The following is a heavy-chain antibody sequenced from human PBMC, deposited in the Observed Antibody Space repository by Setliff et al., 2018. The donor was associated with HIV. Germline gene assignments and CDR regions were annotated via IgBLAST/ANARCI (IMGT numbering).Heavy chain of an antibody. CDR2: IYTSGST. D-gene: IGHD1-26*01. Sequence: SETLSLTCTVSGGSISSYYWSWIRQPPGKGLEWIGYIYTSGSTNYNPSLKSRVTISVDTSKNQFSLKLSSVTAADTAVYYCAAFSGNYGHYMDVWGKGTTVTVSS. CDR3: AAFSGNYGHYMDV. J-gene: IGHJ6*03. CDR1: GGSISSYY. V-gene: IGHV4-4*08.